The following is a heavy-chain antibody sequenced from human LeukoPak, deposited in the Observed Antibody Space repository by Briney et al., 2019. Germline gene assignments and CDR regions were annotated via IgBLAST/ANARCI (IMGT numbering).Heavy chain of an antibody. V-gene: IGHV3-23*01. J-gene: IGHJ4*02. D-gene: IGHD1-26*01. CDR1: GFTFSSYA. Sequence: GSLRLSYAASGFTFSSYAMSWVRQAPGKGLEWVSAISGSGGSTYYADSVKGRFTISRDNSKNTLYLQMNSLRAEDTAVYYCAKGGMVGATTGGDIDYWGQGTLVTVSS. CDR3: AKGGMVGATTGGDIDY. CDR2: ISGSGGST.